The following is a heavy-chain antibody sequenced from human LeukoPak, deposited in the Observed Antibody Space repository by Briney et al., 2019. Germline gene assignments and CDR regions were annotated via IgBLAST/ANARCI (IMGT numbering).Heavy chain of an antibody. CDR2: ITPNADRA. D-gene: IGHD3-22*01. CDR1: GITLSNYG. Sequence: SGGSLRLSCAVSGITLSNYGMSWVRQAPGKGLEWVSFITPNADRASYADSVKGRFTISRDNPRNTLYMQMNSLRDEDTAVYYCAIMHGYYDGSGYWVQWGQGTLVTVSS. J-gene: IGHJ1*01. V-gene: IGHV3-23*01. CDR3: AIMHGYYDGSGYWVQ.